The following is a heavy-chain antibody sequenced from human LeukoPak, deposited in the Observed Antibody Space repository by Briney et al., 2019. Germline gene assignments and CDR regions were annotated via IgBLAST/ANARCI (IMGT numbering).Heavy chain of an antibody. V-gene: IGHV3-21*01. CDR1: GFTFSSYS. CDR2: ISSSSSYI. CDR3: ARDYRDFWSGYGN. J-gene: IGHJ4*02. D-gene: IGHD3-3*01. Sequence: AGGSLRLSCAASGFTFSSYSMNWVRQAPGKGLEWVSSISSSSSYIYYADSVKGRFTISRDNAKNSLYLQMNSLRAEDTAVYYCARDYRDFWSGYGNWGQGTLVTVSS.